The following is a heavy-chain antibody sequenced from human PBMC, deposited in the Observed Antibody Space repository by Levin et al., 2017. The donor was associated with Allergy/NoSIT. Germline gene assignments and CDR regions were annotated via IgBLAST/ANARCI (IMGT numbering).Heavy chain of an antibody. CDR3: AKDAIRGSDQPYYFDY. V-gene: IGHV3-23*01. CDR2: IINSGVGT. D-gene: IGHD6-19*01. Sequence: GESLKISCAASGFTFNNYAMSWVRQAPGKGLEWVSAIINSGVGTYYADSVTGRFTIYRDNSKNTMYLQMNSLRAEDTAVYFCAKDAIRGSDQPYYFDYWGQGTLVTASS. J-gene: IGHJ4*02. CDR1: GFTFNNYA.